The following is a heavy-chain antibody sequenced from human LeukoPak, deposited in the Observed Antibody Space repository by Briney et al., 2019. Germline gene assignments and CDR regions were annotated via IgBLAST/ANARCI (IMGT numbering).Heavy chain of an antibody. D-gene: IGHD1-26*01. CDR2: IKSKTDGGTT. J-gene: IGHJ4*02. CDR1: GFTFSNAW. CDR3: TTWAVGPAPPQQDY. V-gene: IGHV3-15*01. Sequence: PGGSLRLSCAASGFTFSNAWMSWVRQAPGKGLEWVGRIKSKTDGGTTDYAAPVKGRFTISRDDSKNTLYLQMNSLNTEDTAVYYCTTWAVGPAPPQQDYWGQGTLVTVSS.